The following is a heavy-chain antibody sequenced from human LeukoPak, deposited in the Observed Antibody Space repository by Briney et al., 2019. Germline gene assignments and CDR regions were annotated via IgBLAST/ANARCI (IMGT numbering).Heavy chain of an antibody. CDR3: AREYTYGQGVDY. D-gene: IGHD5-18*01. J-gene: IGHJ4*02. Sequence: GASVKVSCKASGYTFTGYYMHWVRQAPGQGLEWMGWINPNSGGTNYAQKIQGRVTMTRDTSISTVYMELSSLRSDDTAVYYCAREYTYGQGVDYWGQGTLVTVSS. CDR1: GYTFTGYY. CDR2: INPNSGGT. V-gene: IGHV1-2*02.